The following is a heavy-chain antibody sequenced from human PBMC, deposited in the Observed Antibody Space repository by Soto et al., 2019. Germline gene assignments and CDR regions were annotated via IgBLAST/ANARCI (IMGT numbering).Heavy chain of an antibody. J-gene: IGHJ6*02. D-gene: IGHD4-4*01. Sequence: QVQLVQSGAEVKKPGSSVTVSCKASGGTFSSYAISWVRQAPGQGLEWMGRIIPFIGTANYAQKFQVRVTITAYESTSTAYMELTSLRSEDTAVYYCARVVMTTVPASYYYGMDVWGQGTTVTVSS. V-gene: IGHV1-69*18. CDR2: IIPFIGTA. CDR3: ARVVMTTVPASYYYGMDV. CDR1: GGTFSSYA.